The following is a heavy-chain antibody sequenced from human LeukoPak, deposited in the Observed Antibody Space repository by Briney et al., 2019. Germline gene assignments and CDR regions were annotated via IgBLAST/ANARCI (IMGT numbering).Heavy chain of an antibody. V-gene: IGHV5-51*01. CDR1: GYSFTSYW. D-gene: IGHD3-22*01. Sequence: GESLKISCKGSGYSFTSYWIGWVRQMPGKGLEWMGIIYPGDSDTRYSPSFQGQVTISADKSISTAYLQWSSLKAADTAVYYCARFRDAITMIVVVITGDDAFDIWGQGTMVTVSS. J-gene: IGHJ3*02. CDR2: IYPGDSDT. CDR3: ARFRDAITMIVVVITGDDAFDI.